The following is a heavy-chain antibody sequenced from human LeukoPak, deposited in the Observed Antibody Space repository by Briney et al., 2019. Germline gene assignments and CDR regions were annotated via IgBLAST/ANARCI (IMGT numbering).Heavy chain of an antibody. CDR1: GYSFSTYW. CDR3: ARHTSYGTDF. CDR2: IYPRDSDT. D-gene: IGHD2-8*01. Sequence: GESLKISCKGSGYSFSTYWIGWVRQMPGKGLEWMGIIYPRDSDTSYSLSFQGQVTISGDKSISTAYLQWSSLKASDTAMYYCARHTSYGTDFWGQGTLVTVSS. J-gene: IGHJ4*02. V-gene: IGHV5-51*01.